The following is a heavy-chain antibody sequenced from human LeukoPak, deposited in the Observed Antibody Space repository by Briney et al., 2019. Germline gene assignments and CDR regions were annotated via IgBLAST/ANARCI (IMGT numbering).Heavy chain of an antibody. V-gene: IGHV3-30*14. Sequence: GGSLRLSCAASGFTFSSYAMHWVRQAPGKGLEWVAVISYDGSNKYYADSVKGRFTISRDNSKNTLYLQMNSLRAEDTAVYYCARRPYSSAFDIWGQGTMVTVSS. CDR1: GFTFSSYA. CDR3: ARRPYSSAFDI. J-gene: IGHJ3*02. CDR2: ISYDGSNK. D-gene: IGHD5-18*01.